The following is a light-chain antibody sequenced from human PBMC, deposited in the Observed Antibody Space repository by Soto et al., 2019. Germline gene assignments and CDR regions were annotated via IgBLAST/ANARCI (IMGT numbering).Light chain of an antibody. V-gene: IGKV3-11*01. J-gene: IGKJ4*01. CDR3: PHYGTPPVT. CDR1: PSVRTY. CDR2: HAP. Sequence: PQSPATLTLSPRERATLACRVSPSVRTYLAWYQQKPGQAPRLPIYHAPNRATGIPARFSGSVSGTDFPLTIRSLEPEDFPAYFCPHYGTPPVTFSAQTK.